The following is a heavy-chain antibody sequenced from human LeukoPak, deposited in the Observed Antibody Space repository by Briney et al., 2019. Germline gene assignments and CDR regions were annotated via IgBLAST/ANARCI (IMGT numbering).Heavy chain of an antibody. D-gene: IGHD3-22*01. CDR1: GFAVGRNY. Sequence: GGSLRLSCVASGFAVGRNYMSWVRQAPGKGLECVSLIYSGGAIRYADSVKGRFTISRDNTKNSLYLQMNGLRAEATAVYYCARTRSSGYLTFDYWGQGILVTVSS. V-gene: IGHV3-53*01. J-gene: IGHJ4*02. CDR2: IYSGGAI. CDR3: ARTRSSGYLTFDY.